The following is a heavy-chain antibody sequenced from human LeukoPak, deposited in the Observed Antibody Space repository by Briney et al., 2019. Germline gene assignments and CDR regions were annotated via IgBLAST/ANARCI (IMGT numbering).Heavy chain of an antibody. CDR2: IKSKTDGGTT. V-gene: IGHV3-15*01. D-gene: IGHD6-19*01. CDR1: GFTFSNAW. J-gene: IGHJ4*02. CDR3: TTEPNVAAPLTY. Sequence: GGSLRLSCAASGFTFSNAWMSWVRQAPGKGLEWVGRIKSKTDGGTTDCAAPVKGRFTISRDDSKNTLYLQMNSLKTEDTAVYYCTTEPNVAAPLTYWGQGTLVTVSS.